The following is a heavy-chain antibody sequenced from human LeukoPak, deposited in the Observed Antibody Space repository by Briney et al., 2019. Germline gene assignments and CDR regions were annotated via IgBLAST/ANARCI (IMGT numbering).Heavy chain of an antibody. CDR3: SRVMRLTTTVTALGGMDV. CDR1: GFTFSSHS. V-gene: IGHV3-48*01. Sequence: GGSLRLSCAASGFTFSSHSMNWVRQAPGKGLEWVSYISSSSSTIYYADSVKGRFTISRDNAKNSLYLQMNSLRAEDAAVYYCSRVMRLTTTVTALGGMDVWGQGTTVTVSS. CDR2: ISSSSSTI. J-gene: IGHJ6*02. D-gene: IGHD4-11*01.